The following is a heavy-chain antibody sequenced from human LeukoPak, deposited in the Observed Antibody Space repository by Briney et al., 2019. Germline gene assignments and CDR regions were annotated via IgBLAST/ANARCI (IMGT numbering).Heavy chain of an antibody. CDR1: GGSISSYY. V-gene: IGHV4-34*01. CDR3: AREGGLAVAGYYWYFDL. Sequence: SETLSLTCTVSGGSISSYYWSWIRQPPGKGLEWIGEINHSGSTNYNPSLKSRVTISVDTPKNQFSLKLSSVTAADTAVYYCAREGGLAVAGYYWYFDLWGRGTPVTVSS. J-gene: IGHJ2*01. CDR2: INHSGST. D-gene: IGHD6-19*01.